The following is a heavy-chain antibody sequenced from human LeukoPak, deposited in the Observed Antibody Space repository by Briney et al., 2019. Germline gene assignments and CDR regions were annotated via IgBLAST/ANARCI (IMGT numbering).Heavy chain of an antibody. CDR2: IYYSGST. V-gene: IGHV4-59*08. D-gene: IGHD4-11*01. CDR3: AATGYSYNY. J-gene: IGHJ4*02. Sequence: SSETLSLTCTVSGGSISSYYWSWIRQPPGKGLEWIGYIYYSGSTNYNPSLKSRVTISVDTSKNQFSLKLSSVTAADTAVYYCAATGYSYNYWGQGTLVTVSS. CDR1: GGSISSYY.